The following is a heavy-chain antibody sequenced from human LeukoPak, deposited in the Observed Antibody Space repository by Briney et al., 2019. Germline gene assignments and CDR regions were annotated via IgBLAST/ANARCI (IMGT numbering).Heavy chain of an antibody. CDR1: GYTFTGYY. J-gene: IGHJ3*02. CDR3: ARDQSVRLLQTSSTYFRHVFAI. D-gene: IGHD6-13*01. CDR2: ISAYNGNT. V-gene: IGHV1-18*04. Sequence: ASVKVSCKASGYTFTGYYMHWVRQAPGLGLEWMGWISAYNGNTNYAQKVQGRVTMTTDTSTSTAYMELRSLRFDDTAVYYCARDQSVRLLQTSSTYFRHVFAIWGQGSMVTVSS.